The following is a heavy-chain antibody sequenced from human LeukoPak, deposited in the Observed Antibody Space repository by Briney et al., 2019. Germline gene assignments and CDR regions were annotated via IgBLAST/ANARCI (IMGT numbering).Heavy chain of an antibody. CDR2: INHSGST. CDR3: ARGGGKYSSYSYGMDV. V-gene: IGHV4-34*01. D-gene: IGHD6-6*01. CDR1: GGSFSGYY. J-gene: IGHJ6*02. Sequence: SETLSLTCAVYGGSFSGYYWSWIRQPPGKGLEWIGEINHSGSTNYNPSLKSRVTISVDTSKSQFSLKLSSVTAADTAVYYCARGGGKYSSYSYGMDVWGQGTTVTVSS.